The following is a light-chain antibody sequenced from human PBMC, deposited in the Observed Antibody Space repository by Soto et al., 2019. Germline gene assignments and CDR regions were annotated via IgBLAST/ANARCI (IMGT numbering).Light chain of an antibody. Sequence: QAVVTQSPSASASLGASVKLTCTLSSGHSSYAIAWHQQQPEKGPRHLMKLDSDGSHTKGDAIPDRFSGSSSGAERYLTISSLQSEDEADYYCQTWGTGIHVVFGGGTKVTVL. V-gene: IGLV4-69*01. CDR3: QTWGTGIHVV. CDR2: LDSDGSH. CDR1: SGHSSYA. J-gene: IGLJ2*01.